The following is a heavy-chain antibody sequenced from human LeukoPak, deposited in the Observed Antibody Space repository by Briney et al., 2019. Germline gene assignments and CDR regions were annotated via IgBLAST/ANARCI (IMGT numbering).Heavy chain of an antibody. CDR3: ARAIVIVPAAMNNWFDP. CDR2: IYYSGST. CDR1: GGSINNYS. V-gene: IGHV4-59*01. J-gene: IGHJ5*02. Sequence: SETLSLTCTVSGGSINNYSWSWIRQPPGKGLEWIGYIYYSGSTNYNPSLKSRVTISVDTSRNQFSLQLSSVTAADTAVYYCARAIVIVPAAMNNWFDPWGQGTLVTVSS. D-gene: IGHD2-2*01.